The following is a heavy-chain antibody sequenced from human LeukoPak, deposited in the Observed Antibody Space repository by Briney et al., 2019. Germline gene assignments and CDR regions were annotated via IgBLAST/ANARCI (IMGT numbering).Heavy chain of an antibody. CDR1: GGSISSSSTY. CDR3: ARRNGGNSGFDY. D-gene: IGHD4-23*01. J-gene: IGHJ4*02. CDR2: IYYGGST. Sequence: SETLSLTCTVSGGSISSSSTYWGWIRQPPGKGLEWIWNIYYGGSTYYNPSLKSRVTISVDTSKNQLSLKMSSVTAADTAVYYCARRNGGNSGFDYWGQGSLVTVSS. V-gene: IGHV4-39*01.